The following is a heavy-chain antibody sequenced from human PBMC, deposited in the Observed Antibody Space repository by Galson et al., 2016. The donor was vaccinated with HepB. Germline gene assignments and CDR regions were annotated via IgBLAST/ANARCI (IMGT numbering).Heavy chain of an antibody. Sequence: SLRLSCAASGFSFSTFGMHWVRQAPGKGLEWVAVISSDGENEYYIDSVKGRFTISRDNSKNTLYLQMNSLRAEDTALYFCAKDRDTTGWYRIGVGDYWGQGTQVTVSS. CDR3: AKDRDTTGWYRIGVGDY. CDR2: ISSDGENE. D-gene: IGHD6-19*01. J-gene: IGHJ4*02. CDR1: GFSFSTFG. V-gene: IGHV3-30*18.